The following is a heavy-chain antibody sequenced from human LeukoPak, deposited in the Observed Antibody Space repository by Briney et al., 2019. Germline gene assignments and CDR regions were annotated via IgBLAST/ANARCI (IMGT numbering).Heavy chain of an antibody. J-gene: IGHJ3*02. CDR1: GHTFSNYY. CDR2: INPSGGST. V-gene: IGHV1-46*01. D-gene: IGHD2-2*01. Sequence: ASVKVSCKASGHTFSNYYMHWVRQAPGQGLEWMGIINPSGGSTSYAQKFQGRVTMTRDTSTSTVYMELSSLRSEDTAVYYCARGGPAGDFIVVAPANNAFDIWGQGTMVTVSS. CDR3: ARGGPAGDFIVVAPANNAFDI.